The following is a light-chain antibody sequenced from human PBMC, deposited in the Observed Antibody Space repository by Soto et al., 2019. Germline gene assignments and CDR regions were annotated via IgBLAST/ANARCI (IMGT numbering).Light chain of an antibody. Sequence: IQMTQSHSTLSSSLGDRVTITWRASQSISSWLAWYQQKPGKAPKLLIYKASTLKSGVPSRFSGSGSGTEGTLTISSLKNDDCATYNGQHSNSYSEAFGQGTKVDNK. J-gene: IGKJ1*01. CDR3: QHSNSYSEA. CDR2: KAS. V-gene: IGKV1-5*03. CDR1: QSISSW.